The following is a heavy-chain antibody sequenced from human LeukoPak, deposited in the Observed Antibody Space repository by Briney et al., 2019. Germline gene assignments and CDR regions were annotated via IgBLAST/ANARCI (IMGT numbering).Heavy chain of an antibody. J-gene: IGHJ6*02. CDR3: ARTVTPASYYYYYGMDV. D-gene: IGHD4-17*01. V-gene: IGHV5-51*01. CDR2: IYPGDSDT. Sequence: GESLKTSCKGSGYSFTSYWIGWVRQMPGKGLEWMGIIYPGDSDTRYSPSFQGQVTISADKSISTAYLQWSSLKASDTAMYYCARTVTPASYYYYYGMDVWGQGTTVTVSS. CDR1: GYSFTSYW.